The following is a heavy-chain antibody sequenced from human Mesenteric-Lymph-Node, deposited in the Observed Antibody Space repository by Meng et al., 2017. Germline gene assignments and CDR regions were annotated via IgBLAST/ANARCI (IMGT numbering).Heavy chain of an antibody. V-gene: IGHV3-30*07. J-gene: IGHJ5*02. CDR1: GFTFSSYA. CDR2: ISYDGSNK. D-gene: IGHD2-8*02. CDR3: ARDSPHELVAGNWFDP. Sequence: GESLKISCAASGFTFSSYAMHWVRQAPGKGLEWVAVISYDGSNKYYADSVKGRFTISRDDAKNSLYLQMNSLRAEDTAVYYCARDSPHELVAGNWFDPWGQGTLVTVSS.